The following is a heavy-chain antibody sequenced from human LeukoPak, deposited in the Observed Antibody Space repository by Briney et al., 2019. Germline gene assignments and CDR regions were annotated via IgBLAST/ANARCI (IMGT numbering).Heavy chain of an antibody. J-gene: IGHJ4*02. V-gene: IGHV3-7*01. Sequence: GGSLRLSCAASGFSLSSYWMTWVRQAPGKGLEWVANIKQDGSEKNYVDSVKGRFTISRDNAKNSLYLQMNSLRAEDTAVYYCARMAYYDFWSGYSHPYFDYWGQGTLVTVSS. CDR2: IKQDGSEK. D-gene: IGHD3-3*01. CDR3: ARMAYYDFWSGYSHPYFDY. CDR1: GFSLSSYW.